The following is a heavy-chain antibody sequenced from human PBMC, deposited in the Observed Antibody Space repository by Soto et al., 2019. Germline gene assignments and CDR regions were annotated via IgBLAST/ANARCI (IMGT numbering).Heavy chain of an antibody. V-gene: IGHV1-69*02. CDR1: GGTFSSYT. J-gene: IGHJ4*02. CDR3: AILGYDYIWGSYPQKPGY. D-gene: IGHD3-16*02. Sequence: SVKVSCKASGGTFSSYTISWVRQAPGQGLEWMGRIIPILGIANYAQKFQGRVTITADKSTSTAYMELSSLRSEDTAVYYCAILGYDYIWGSYPQKPGYWGQGTLVTVSS. CDR2: IIPILGIA.